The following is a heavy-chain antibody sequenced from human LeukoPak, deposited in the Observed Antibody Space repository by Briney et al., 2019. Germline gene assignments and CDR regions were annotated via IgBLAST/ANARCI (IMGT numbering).Heavy chain of an antibody. J-gene: IGHJ4*02. D-gene: IGHD3-10*01. V-gene: IGHV1-2*02. CDR2: INPNSGGT. CDR3: ARMSGSGSYNNLNFDY. CDR1: GYTFTGYY. Sequence: ASVKVSFKASGYTFTGYYMHWVRQAPGQGLEWMGWINPNSGGTNYAQKFQGRVTMTRDTSISTAYMELSRLRSDDTAVYYCARMSGSGSYNNLNFDYWGQGTLVTVSS.